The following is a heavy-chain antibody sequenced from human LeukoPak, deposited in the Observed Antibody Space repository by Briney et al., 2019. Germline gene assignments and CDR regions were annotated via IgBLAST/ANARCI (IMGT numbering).Heavy chain of an antibody. J-gene: IGHJ6*02. Sequence: GRSLRLSCAASGFTFSSYGMHWVRQAPGKGLEWVAVIWYDGSNKYYADSVKGRFTISRDNSKNTLYLQMNSLRAEDTAVYYCAGESIAAAGTYYYYYGMDVWGQGTTVTVSS. V-gene: IGHV3-33*01. CDR1: GFTFSSYG. D-gene: IGHD6-13*01. CDR2: IWYDGSNK. CDR3: AGESIAAAGTYYYYYGMDV.